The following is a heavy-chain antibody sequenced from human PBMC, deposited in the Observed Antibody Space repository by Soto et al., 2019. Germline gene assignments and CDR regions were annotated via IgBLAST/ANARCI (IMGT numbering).Heavy chain of an antibody. CDR3: ARAPGNLGS. CDR2: IFSGGST. V-gene: IGHV3-66*01. D-gene: IGHD1-26*01. CDR1: GFTVSSSY. J-gene: IGHJ5*02. Sequence: EVQLVESGGGLVQPGGSLRLSCAASGFTVSSSYMTWVRQAPGKGLEWVCVIFSGGSTYYADSVKGRFTISRDNSKNALYLQMSSLRAEDTAVYYCARAPGNLGSWGQVTLVTVSS.